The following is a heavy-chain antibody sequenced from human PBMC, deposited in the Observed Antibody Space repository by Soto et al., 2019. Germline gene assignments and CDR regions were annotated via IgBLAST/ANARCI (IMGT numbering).Heavy chain of an antibody. CDR1: GGSFSGYY. CDR2: INHSGST. J-gene: IGHJ3*02. CDR3: ARRVHDAFDI. V-gene: IGHV4-34*01. Sequence: PSETLSLTCAVFGGSFSGYYWSWIRQPPGKGLEWIGEINHSGSTNYNPSLKSRGTISVDTSKNQFSLKLSSVTAADTAVYYCARRVHDAFDIWGQGTMVT.